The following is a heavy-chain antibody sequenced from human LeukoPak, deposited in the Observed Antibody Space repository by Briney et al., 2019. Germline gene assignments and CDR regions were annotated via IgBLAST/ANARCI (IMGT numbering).Heavy chain of an antibody. V-gene: IGHV4-34*01. Sequence: SETLSLTCAVYGGSFSAYYWSWIRQPPGKGLEWIGEINDSGSTNYNASLKSRVNTSVDTSKNQFSLKLTSVTAADTAVYYCARVFRGSYGYWGQGTLVTVSS. CDR1: GGSFSAYY. CDR3: ARVFRGSYGY. CDR2: INDSGST. D-gene: IGHD1-26*01. J-gene: IGHJ4*02.